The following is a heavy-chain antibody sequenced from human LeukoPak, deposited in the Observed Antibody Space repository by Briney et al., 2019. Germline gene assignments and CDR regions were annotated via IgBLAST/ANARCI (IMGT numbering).Heavy chain of an antibody. CDR3: AKDKGREGDY. Sequence: GGSLRLSCAASGXSFSSYGMHWVCQVPGKGLEWVAVISSEGSEQFYADSVKGRFTISRDNFENTLNLQVNNLRPEDTAVYYCAKDKGREGDYWGQGTLVTVSS. CDR2: ISSEGSEQ. J-gene: IGHJ4*02. V-gene: IGHV3-30*18. D-gene: IGHD1-26*01. CDR1: GXSFSSYG.